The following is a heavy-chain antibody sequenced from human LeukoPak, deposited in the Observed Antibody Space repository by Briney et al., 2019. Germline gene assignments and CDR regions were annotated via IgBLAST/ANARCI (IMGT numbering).Heavy chain of an antibody. Sequence: SETLSLTCTVSGGSITSYYWSWVRQPPGKGLEWIGYINYNGNTNYNPSLKSRVTISVDTSKKQFSMKLSSVTAEGTAVYYCASFSWGSGSYNQEAIWSWIDPWGQGTLVTVSS. D-gene: IGHD3-10*01. CDR3: ASFSWGSGSYNQEAIWSWIDP. V-gene: IGHV4-59*08. CDR1: GGSITSYY. CDR2: INYNGNT. J-gene: IGHJ5*02.